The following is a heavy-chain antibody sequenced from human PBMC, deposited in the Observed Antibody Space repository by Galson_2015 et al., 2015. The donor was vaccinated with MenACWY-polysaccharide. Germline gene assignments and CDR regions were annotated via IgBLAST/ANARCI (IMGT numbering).Heavy chain of an antibody. D-gene: IGHD2-15*01. CDR1: GFDFSSYA. J-gene: IGHJ4*02. CDR3: ATHPTRADTRWYDY. V-gene: IGHV3-23*01. Sequence: SLRLSCAASGFDFSSYAMGWVRQAPGKGLEWVSTMSGRRGYTYYADSVKGRFTISRDNSKNTLYLQMSNLRADDTAIYSCATHPTRADTRWYDYWGEVTLVSVSS. CDR2: MSGRRGYT.